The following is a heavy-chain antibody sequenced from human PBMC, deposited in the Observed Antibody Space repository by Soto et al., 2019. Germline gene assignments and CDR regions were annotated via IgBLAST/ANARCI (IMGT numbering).Heavy chain of an antibody. J-gene: IGHJ4*02. Sequence: QITLKESGPTLVKPTQTLTLTCAFSGFSLRTSGVGVGWIRQPPGKALEWLALIYWDGYKHYSPSLKSRLTIAEDTTKNQVVLTMTTMDPVDTATYYCAHKGGGDRILDYWGQGTLVTVSS. D-gene: IGHD3-16*01. CDR3: AHKGGGDRILDY. CDR2: IYWDGYK. V-gene: IGHV2-5*02. CDR1: GFSLRTSGVG.